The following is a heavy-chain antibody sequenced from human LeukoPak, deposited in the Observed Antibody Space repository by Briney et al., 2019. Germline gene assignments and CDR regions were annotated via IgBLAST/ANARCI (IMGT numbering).Heavy chain of an antibody. CDR3: ARVTHSDDSPLT. CDR2: ISYDGSNQ. J-gene: IGHJ4*02. V-gene: IGHV3-30*04. Sequence: QSGGSLRLSCAASGFTFSTYVMHWVRQAPGKGLEWVGVISYDGSNQYYADSVKGRFTISRDNSKNTLYLQVNSLRGEDTAVYYCARVTHSDDSPLTWGPGTLVTVAS. D-gene: IGHD3-9*01. CDR1: GFTFSTYV.